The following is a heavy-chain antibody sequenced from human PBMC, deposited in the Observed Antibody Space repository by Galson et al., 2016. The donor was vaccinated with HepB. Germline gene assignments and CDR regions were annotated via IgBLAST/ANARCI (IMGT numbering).Heavy chain of an antibody. V-gene: IGHV5-51*03. CDR1: GYDFAGHW. Sequence: QSGAEVKKPGESLKISCQGSGYDFAGHWIGWVRQMPGEGLEWMAIIHPGNSDTRYSPSFLGQVTFSVDKSISIAYFQWSSLKASDTAMYYCAQLGDPNSNPQAATLAPHYLDSWGQGTLVTVAS. CDR3: AQLGDPNSNPQAATLAPHYLDS. D-gene: IGHD3-10*01. CDR2: IHPGNSDT. J-gene: IGHJ4*02.